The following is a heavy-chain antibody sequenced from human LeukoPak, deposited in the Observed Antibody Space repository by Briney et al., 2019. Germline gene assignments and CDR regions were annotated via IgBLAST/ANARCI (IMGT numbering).Heavy chain of an antibody. J-gene: IGHJ4*02. V-gene: IGHV4-59*08. CDR2: IYYSGST. Sequence: PSETLSLTCAVYGGSFSGYYWSWIRQPPGKGLEWIGYIYYSGSTNYNPSLKSRVTISVDTSKNQFSLKLSSVTAADTAVYYCARHYSSSSDFDYWGQGTLVTVSS. CDR1: GGSFSGYY. CDR3: ARHYSSSSDFDY. D-gene: IGHD6-6*01.